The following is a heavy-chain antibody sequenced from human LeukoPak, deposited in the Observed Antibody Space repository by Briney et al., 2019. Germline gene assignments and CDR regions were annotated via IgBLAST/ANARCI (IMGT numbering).Heavy chain of an antibody. D-gene: IGHD3-22*01. CDR1: GGSISSYY. CDR2: IYTSGST. CDR3: AAAYYYDSSGTFEGLGYFDY. J-gene: IGHJ4*02. Sequence: SETLSLTCTASGGSISSYYWSWIRQPPGKGLEWIGYIYTSGSTNYNPSLKSRVTISVDTSKNQFSLKLSSVTAADTAVYYCAAAYYYDSSGTFEGLGYFDYWGQGTLVTVSS. V-gene: IGHV4-4*09.